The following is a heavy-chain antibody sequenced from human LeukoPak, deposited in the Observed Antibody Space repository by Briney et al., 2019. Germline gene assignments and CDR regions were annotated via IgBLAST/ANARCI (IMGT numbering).Heavy chain of an antibody. CDR3: AKEPGIAAAAQNNWFDP. CDR1: GFTFSSYA. Sequence: SGGSLRLSCAASGFTFSSYAMSWVRQAPGKGLEWVSIISGSGGSTYYVDSVKGRFTIFRDNSKNTLYLQMNSLRAEDTAVYYCAKEPGIAAAAQNNWFDPWGQGTLVTVSS. J-gene: IGHJ5*02. CDR2: ISGSGGST. D-gene: IGHD6-13*01. V-gene: IGHV3-23*01.